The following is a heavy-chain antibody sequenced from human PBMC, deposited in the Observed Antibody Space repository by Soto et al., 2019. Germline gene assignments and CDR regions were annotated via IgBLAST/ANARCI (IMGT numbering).Heavy chain of an antibody. CDR2: FDPEDGET. CDR1: GYTLTELS. CDR3: ATGGGYLDIVVVPAADGAFDI. V-gene: IGHV1-24*01. J-gene: IGHJ3*02. Sequence: ASVKVSCKVSGYTLTELSMHWVRQAPGKGLEWMGGFDPEDGETIYAQKYQGRVTMTEDTSTDTAYMELSSLRSEDTVVYYCATGGGYLDIVVVPAADGAFDIWGQGTMVTVSS. D-gene: IGHD2-2*03.